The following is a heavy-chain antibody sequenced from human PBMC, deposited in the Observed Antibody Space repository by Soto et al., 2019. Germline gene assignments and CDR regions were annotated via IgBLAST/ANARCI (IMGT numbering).Heavy chain of an antibody. CDR3: ARDGSGSYYYGMDV. V-gene: IGHV3-11*05. J-gene: IGHJ6*02. Sequence: QVQLVESGGGLVRPGGSLRLSCAASGFTFSDYYMSWIRQAPGKGLEWISYISSSTGYTNYADSVKGRFTISRDNARNSLYLQRNSLRGDDTAVDYCARDGSGSYYYGMDVWRQETTVTVSS. D-gene: IGHD3-10*01. CDR2: ISSSTGYT. CDR1: GFTFSDYY.